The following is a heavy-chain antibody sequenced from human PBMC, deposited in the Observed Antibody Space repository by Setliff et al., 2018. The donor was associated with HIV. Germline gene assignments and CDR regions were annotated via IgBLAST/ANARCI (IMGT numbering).Heavy chain of an antibody. CDR1: GYTFTSYA. V-gene: IGHV1-3*01. D-gene: IGHD6-19*01. CDR2: INAGNGNT. CDR3: ARLNRWSIAVAGTHLSYYGMDV. J-gene: IGHJ6*02. Sequence: SVKVSCKASGYTFTSYAMHWVRQAPGQRLEWMGWINAGNGNTKYSQMFQGRVTITRDTSESTAYMELSSLRSEDTAVYYCARLNRWSIAVAGTHLSYYGMDVWGQGTTVTVSS.